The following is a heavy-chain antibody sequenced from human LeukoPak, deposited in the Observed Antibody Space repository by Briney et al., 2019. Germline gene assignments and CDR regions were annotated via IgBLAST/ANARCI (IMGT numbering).Heavy chain of an antibody. Sequence: GGSLRLSCAASGFTFSSYSMNWVRQAPGKGLEWVSYISSSSSTIYYADSVKGRFTISRDNSKNTLYLQMNSLRAEDTAVYYCATSTVVTPDYYYGMDVWGQGTTVTVSS. CDR3: ATSTVVTPDYYYGMDV. CDR1: GFTFSSYS. J-gene: IGHJ6*02. CDR2: ISSSSSTI. D-gene: IGHD4-23*01. V-gene: IGHV3-48*01.